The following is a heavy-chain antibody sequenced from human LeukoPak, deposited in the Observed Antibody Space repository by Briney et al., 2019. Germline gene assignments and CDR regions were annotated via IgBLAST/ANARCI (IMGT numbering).Heavy chain of an antibody. V-gene: IGHV3-23*01. CDR3: AFPFLYYYASIVYYHFDY. D-gene: IGHD3-22*01. Sequence: GGSLRLSCAASGFTFSSYAMSWVRQAPGKGLEWVSGISGSGGSTYYADSVKGRFTISRDNSKNTLYLQMNSLRAEDTAVYYCAFPFLYYYASIVYYHFDYWGQGTLVTVSS. CDR2: ISGSGGST. J-gene: IGHJ4*02. CDR1: GFTFSSYA.